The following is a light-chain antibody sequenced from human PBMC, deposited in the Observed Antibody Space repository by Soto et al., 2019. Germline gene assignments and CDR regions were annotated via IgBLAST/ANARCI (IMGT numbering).Light chain of an antibody. CDR3: QQYNDYSTWT. J-gene: IGKJ1*01. CDR2: DAS. CDR1: QSVSRW. V-gene: IGKV1-5*01. Sequence: DIQMTQSTSTLSASVGDRVTITCRASQSVSRWVAWYQQKPGKAPKVLIWDASSLQRGVPSRFSGSGSGTEFTLTISSLQPDDFASYYCQQYNDYSTWTFAQGTKVDIK.